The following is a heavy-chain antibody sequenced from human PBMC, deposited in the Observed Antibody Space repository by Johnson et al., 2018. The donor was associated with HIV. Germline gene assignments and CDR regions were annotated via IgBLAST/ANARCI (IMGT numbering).Heavy chain of an antibody. CDR3: AKDLGDAVGTTHDAFDI. Sequence: MLLVESGGGLVNPGGSLRLSCAASGFTFSDYYMSWIRQAPGKGLEWVSVINTGGGTYYADSVKDRFTISRDISKNTIYLQMNSLRAEDTAVYYCAKDLGDAVGTTHDAFDIWGQGTMVTVSS. D-gene: IGHD1-26*01. CDR2: INTGGGT. V-gene: IGHV3-66*01. J-gene: IGHJ3*02. CDR1: GFTFSDYY.